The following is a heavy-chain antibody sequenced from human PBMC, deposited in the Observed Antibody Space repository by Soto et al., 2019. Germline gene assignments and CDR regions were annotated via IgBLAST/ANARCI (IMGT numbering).Heavy chain of an antibody. J-gene: IGHJ4*02. CDR1: GFTVSSNY. V-gene: IGHV3-53*01. D-gene: IGHD5-18*01. CDR3: AREGGSTAMAHFDY. CDR2: IYSGGST. Sequence: GESLKISCAASGFTVSSNYMSWVRQAPGKGLEWVSVIYSGGSTYYADSVKGRFTISRDNSKNTLYLQMNSLRAEDTAVYYCAREGGSTAMAHFDYWGQGTLVTVSS.